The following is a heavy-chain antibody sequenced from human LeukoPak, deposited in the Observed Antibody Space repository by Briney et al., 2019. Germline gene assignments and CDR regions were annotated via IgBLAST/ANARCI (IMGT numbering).Heavy chain of an antibody. J-gene: IGHJ4*02. Sequence: SETLSLTCAVYGGSFSGYYWSWIRQPPGKGLEWIGEINHSGSTNYNPSLKSRVTISVDTSKNQFSLKLSSVTAADTAVYYCARDSGSGWSFDYWGQGTLATVSS. CDR1: GGSFSGYY. CDR3: ARDSGSGWSFDY. V-gene: IGHV4-34*01. D-gene: IGHD6-19*01. CDR2: INHSGST.